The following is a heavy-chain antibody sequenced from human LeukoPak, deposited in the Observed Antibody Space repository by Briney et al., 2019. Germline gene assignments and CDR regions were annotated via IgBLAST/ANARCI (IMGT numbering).Heavy chain of an antibody. D-gene: IGHD3-22*01. Sequence: GGSLRLSCGASGFTFSSYSMTWVRQAPGKGLEWVATIKEAGTETFYVDSVKGRFTISRDNAKNSLFLQMNSLRAEDTAVYFCAMDDLKNRGYYNIEDWGQGTLVTVSS. CDR3: AMDDLKNRGYYNIED. CDR1: GFTFSSYS. CDR2: IKEAGTET. J-gene: IGHJ4*02. V-gene: IGHV3-7*04.